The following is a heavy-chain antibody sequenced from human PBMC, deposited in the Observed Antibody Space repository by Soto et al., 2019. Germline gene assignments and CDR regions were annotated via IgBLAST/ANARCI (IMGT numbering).Heavy chain of an antibody. CDR3: ATDSRDNSPARDPFDP. CDR2: ISYDGSNK. V-gene: IGHV3-30*03. CDR1: GFTFSSYG. J-gene: IGHJ5*02. Sequence: PGGSLRLCCAASGFTFSSYGRHWVRQAPGKGLEWVSVISYDGSNKYYADSVKGRFTISRDNSKSTLFLQMSSLRAEDTAVYFCATDSRDNSPARDPFDPWGQGTLVTLSS. D-gene: IGHD2-21*01.